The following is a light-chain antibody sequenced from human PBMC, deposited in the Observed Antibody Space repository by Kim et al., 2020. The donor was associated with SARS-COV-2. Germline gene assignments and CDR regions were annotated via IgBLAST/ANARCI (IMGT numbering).Light chain of an antibody. CDR1: SSDVGGYNY. CDR2: DVN. CDR3: GSYASSSTVL. J-gene: IGLJ2*01. V-gene: IGLV2-14*03. Sequence: QSALTQPASVSGSPGQSITISCTGTSSDVGGYNYVSWYQQHPGKAPKLMIYDVNNRPSGISTRFSGSKSGNTASLTISGLQAGDEADYYCGSYASSSTVLFGGGTKLTVL.